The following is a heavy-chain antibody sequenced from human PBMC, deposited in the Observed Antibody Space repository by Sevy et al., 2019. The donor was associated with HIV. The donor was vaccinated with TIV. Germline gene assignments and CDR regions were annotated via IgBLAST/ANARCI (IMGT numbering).Heavy chain of an antibody. V-gene: IGHV3-11*01. CDR1: GFTFSDYY. D-gene: IGHD1-26*01. J-gene: IGHJ4*02. CDR2: ISSSGSTI. Sequence: GGSLRLSCAASGFTFSDYYMSWIRQAPGKGLEWVSYISSSGSTIDYADSVKGRFTISRDNAKNSLYLQMNSLRAEDSAVYYCASDLGGSYSAYWGQGTLVTVSS. CDR3: ASDLGGSYSAY.